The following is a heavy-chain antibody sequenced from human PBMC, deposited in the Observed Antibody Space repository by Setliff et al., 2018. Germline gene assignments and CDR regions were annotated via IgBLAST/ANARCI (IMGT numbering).Heavy chain of an antibody. CDR1: GYTFTSNG. CDR2: ISVYNGKT. CDR3: ASDGKGYDILTTYGMDV. V-gene: IGHV1-18*01. D-gene: IGHD3-9*01. J-gene: IGHJ6*02. Sequence: ASVKVSCKASGYTFTSNGFSWVRQAPGQGLEWMGWISVYNGKTKYAQKFQGRVTITADKSTSTAYMELSSVRADDTAVYYCASDGKGYDILTTYGMDVWGQGTTVTVSS.